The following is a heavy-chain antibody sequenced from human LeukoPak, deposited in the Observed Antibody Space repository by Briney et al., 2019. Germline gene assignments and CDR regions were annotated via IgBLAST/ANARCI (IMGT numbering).Heavy chain of an antibody. V-gene: IGHV1-2*06. CDR2: INPNSGGT. J-gene: IGHJ4*02. CDR3: ARDLPYYDSSGYYGENFDY. CDR1: GYTFTGYY. Sequence: GASVKVSCKASGYTFTGYYMHWGRQAPGQGLEWMGRINPNSGGTNYAQKFQGRVTMTRDTSISTAYMELSRLRSDDTAVYYCARDLPYYDSSGYYGENFDYWGQGTLVTVSS. D-gene: IGHD3-22*01.